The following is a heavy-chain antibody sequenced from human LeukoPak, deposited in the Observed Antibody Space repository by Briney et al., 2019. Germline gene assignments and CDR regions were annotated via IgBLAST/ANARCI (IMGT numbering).Heavy chain of an antibody. Sequence: PSETLSLTCTVSGGSISSSSYYWGWIRQPPGKGLEWIGSIYYSGSTYYNPSLKSRVTISVDTSKNQFSLKLSSVSAADTAVYYCASHVAHVATHSIAVAGESDYWGQGTLVTVSS. CDR1: GGSISSSSYY. J-gene: IGHJ4*02. D-gene: IGHD6-19*01. CDR3: ASHVAHVATHSIAVAGESDY. V-gene: IGHV4-39*01. CDR2: IYYSGST.